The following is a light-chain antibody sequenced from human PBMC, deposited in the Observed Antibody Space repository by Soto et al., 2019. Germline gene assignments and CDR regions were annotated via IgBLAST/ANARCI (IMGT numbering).Light chain of an antibody. CDR2: TVS. CDR1: HGVSGW. J-gene: IGKJ3*01. CDR3: QQGKTFPVT. V-gene: IGKV1-12*01. Sequence: IQMTQSPSSVSASVGDTVTLSCQTSHGVSGWLAWYQQKPGKAPTLLIYTVSNFQSVVPSRFSGSGSGTDLSLTITNLQPEDFATYFCQQGKTFPVTFGPGTKVEVK.